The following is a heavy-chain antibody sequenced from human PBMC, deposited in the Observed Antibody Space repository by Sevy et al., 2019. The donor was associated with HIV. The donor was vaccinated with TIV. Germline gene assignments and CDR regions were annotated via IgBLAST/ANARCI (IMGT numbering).Heavy chain of an antibody. V-gene: IGHV5-51*01. CDR1: GYSFPSYW. CDR2: IYPGDSDT. J-gene: IGHJ4*02. CDR3: ARGEVLLWFGESREYYFDY. D-gene: IGHD3-10*01. Sequence: GESLKISCKGSGYSFPSYWIGWVRQMPGKGLEWMGIIYPGDSDTRYSRSFQGQVTISADKSISTAYLQWSSLKASDTAMYYCARGEVLLWFGESREYYFDYWGQGTLVTVSS.